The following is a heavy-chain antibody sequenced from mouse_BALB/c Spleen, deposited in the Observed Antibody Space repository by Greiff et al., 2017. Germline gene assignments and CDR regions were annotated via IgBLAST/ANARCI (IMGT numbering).Heavy chain of an antibody. CDR3: ARGLLQTDY. J-gene: IGHJ4*01. CDR1: GYTFTNYW. CDR2: IYPGGGYT. D-gene: IGHD1-1*01. V-gene: IGHV1-63*02. Sequence: QVQLKESGAELVRPGTSVKISCKASGYTFTNYWLGWVKQRPGHGLEWIGDIYPGGGYTNYNEKFKGKATLTADTSSSTAYMQLSSLTSEDSAVYCCARGLLQTDYWGQGTSVTVSS.